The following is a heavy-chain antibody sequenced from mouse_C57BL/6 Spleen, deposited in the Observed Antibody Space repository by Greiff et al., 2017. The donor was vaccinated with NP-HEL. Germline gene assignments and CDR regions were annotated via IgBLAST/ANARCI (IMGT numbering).Heavy chain of an antibody. Sequence: QVQLKQSGPGLVAPSQSLSITCTVSGFSLTSYGVSWVRQPPGKGLEWLGVICGAGSTNYNEAFISRLSISKDNAKSQVFLTLNSLPTYVSATYYCAKRGNYYDDDGYAMDYWGQGTSVTVSS. CDR1: GFSLTSYG. J-gene: IGHJ4*01. V-gene: IGHV2-3*01. CDR3: AKRGNYYDDDGYAMDY. D-gene: IGHD2-4*01. CDR2: ICGAGST.